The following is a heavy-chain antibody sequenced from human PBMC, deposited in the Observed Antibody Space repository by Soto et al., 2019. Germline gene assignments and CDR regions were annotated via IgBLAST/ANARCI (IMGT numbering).Heavy chain of an antibody. D-gene: IGHD2-15*01. CDR1: GYTFINYY. CDR2: INPTSTNT. J-gene: IGHJ3*02. CDR3: ARLYCSGPTCHLYDAFDI. Sequence: GASVKVSCKASGYTFINYYIHWVRRAPGQGLEWMGLINPTSTNTDYAQKFQGRVTMTRDTSTSSVYMDLSSLRSDDTAVYYCARLYCSGPTCHLYDAFDIWGQGTMVTGSS. V-gene: IGHV1-46*01.